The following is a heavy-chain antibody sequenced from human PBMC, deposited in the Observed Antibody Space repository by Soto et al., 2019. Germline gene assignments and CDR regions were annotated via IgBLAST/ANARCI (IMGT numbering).Heavy chain of an antibody. CDR3: AHSILAYCGFDCLGYFQR. J-gene: IGHJ1*01. Sequence: QITLKESGPTLVKPTQTLTLTCTFSGFSLSTSGVGVGWIRQPPGKALEWLALIYWDDHKRYSPSLKSRLTITKDNSKYQVVLTMAHMDPVDTATYYCAHSILAYCGFDCLGYFQRWGQGTLVTVSS. CDR1: GFSLSTSGVG. V-gene: IGHV2-5*02. CDR2: IYWDDHK. D-gene: IGHD2-21*02.